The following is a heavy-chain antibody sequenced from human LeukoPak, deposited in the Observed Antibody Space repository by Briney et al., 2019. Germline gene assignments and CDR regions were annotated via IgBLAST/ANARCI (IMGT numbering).Heavy chain of an antibody. V-gene: IGHV1-2*02. Sequence: ASVKVSCKASGYTFAGYYMHWVRQAPGQGLEWMGWINPNSGGTNYAQKFQGRVTMTRDTSISTAYMELSRLRSDDTAVYYCARDPLTVVPSNWFDPWGQGTLVTVSS. CDR2: INPNSGGT. D-gene: IGHD2-2*01. CDR3: ARDPLTVVPSNWFDP. J-gene: IGHJ5*02. CDR1: GYTFAGYY.